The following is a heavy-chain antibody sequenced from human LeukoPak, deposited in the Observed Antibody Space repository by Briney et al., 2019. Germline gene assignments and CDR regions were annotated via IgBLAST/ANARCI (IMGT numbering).Heavy chain of an antibody. CDR3: AKTLLWGYNWFDP. CDR1: GVNFNNYD. CDR2: ISGSDGRT. D-gene: IGHD7-27*01. V-gene: IGHV3-23*01. Sequence: GGSLRLSCAASGVNFNNYDMSWVRQAPGQGLEWVSAISGSDGRTYYADSVKGRFTISRDNSASTLFLQMDSLTAEDTAVYYCAKTLLWGYNWFDPWGQGTLVTVSS. J-gene: IGHJ5*02.